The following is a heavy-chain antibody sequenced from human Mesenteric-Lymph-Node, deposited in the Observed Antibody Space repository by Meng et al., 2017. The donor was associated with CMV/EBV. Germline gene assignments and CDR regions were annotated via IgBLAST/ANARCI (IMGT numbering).Heavy chain of an antibody. Sequence: ASVKVSCKASGYTFTGYYMHWVRQAPGQGLEWLGWINPNSGGTNYAQKFQGRVTMTRDTSISTAYMELSRLRSDDTAAYYCARIIRITALNYFDYWGQGTLVTVSS. CDR3: ARIIRITALNYFDY. CDR2: INPNSGGT. D-gene: IGHD6-13*01. CDR1: GYTFTGYY. J-gene: IGHJ4*02. V-gene: IGHV1-2*02.